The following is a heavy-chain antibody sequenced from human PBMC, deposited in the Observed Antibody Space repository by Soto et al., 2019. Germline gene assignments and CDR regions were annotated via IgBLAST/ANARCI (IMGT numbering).Heavy chain of an antibody. Sequence: QLQLQESGSGLVKPSQTLSLTCAVSGGSISSGGYSWSWIRQPPGKGLEWIGYIYHSGSTYYNPSLQSRVTISVDRSKNQCSLKLSSVTAADTAVYYCARGGVDYYDSSGYYFSPYYFDYWGQGTLVTVSS. J-gene: IGHJ4*02. CDR2: IYHSGST. V-gene: IGHV4-30-2*01. CDR3: ARGGVDYYDSSGYYFSPYYFDY. D-gene: IGHD3-22*01. CDR1: GGSISSGGYS.